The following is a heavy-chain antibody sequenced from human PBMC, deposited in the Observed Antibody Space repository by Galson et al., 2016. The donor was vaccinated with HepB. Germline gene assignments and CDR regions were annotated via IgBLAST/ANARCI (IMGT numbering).Heavy chain of an antibody. CDR1: GFTFSSYG. CDR3: AKGLGYCSSTSCFLYYYYAMDV. CDR2: IGGHTSST. J-gene: IGHJ6*02. Sequence: SLRLSCAASGFTFSSYGMNWVRQAPGRGLEWIAYIGGHTSSTFYADSVKGRFTISRDNAKNSLSLHMIGLRAEDTALYYCAKGLGYCSSTSCFLYYYYAMDVWGQGTTVTVSS. D-gene: IGHD2-2*01. V-gene: IGHV3-48*01.